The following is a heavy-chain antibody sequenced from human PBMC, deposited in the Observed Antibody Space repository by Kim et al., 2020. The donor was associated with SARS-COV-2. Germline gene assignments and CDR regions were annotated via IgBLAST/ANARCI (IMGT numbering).Heavy chain of an antibody. Sequence: GESLKISCRGSGYSFNNYWIGWVHQMPGKGLEYMGIIYPGDSDTRYSPSFQGQVTISADKSISTAYLQWSSLKASDTAMYYCARDPSVGATTDYFDYWGQGTLVSVSS. CDR1: GYSFNNYW. CDR3: ARDPSVGATTDYFDY. D-gene: IGHD1-26*01. CDR2: IYPGDSDT. J-gene: IGHJ4*02. V-gene: IGHV5-51*07.